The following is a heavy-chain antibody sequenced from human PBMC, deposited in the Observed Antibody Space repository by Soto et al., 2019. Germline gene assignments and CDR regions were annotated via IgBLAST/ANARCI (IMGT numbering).Heavy chain of an antibody. Sequence: GGSLRLSCAASGFTFSSYGMHWVRQAPGKGLEWVAVISYDGSNKYYADSVKGRFTISRDNSKNTLYLQMNSLRAEDTAVYYCAKGTPSGYDIDYWGQGTLVTVSS. CDR2: ISYDGSNK. V-gene: IGHV3-30*18. J-gene: IGHJ4*02. CDR3: AKGTPSGYDIDY. D-gene: IGHD5-12*01. CDR1: GFTFSSYG.